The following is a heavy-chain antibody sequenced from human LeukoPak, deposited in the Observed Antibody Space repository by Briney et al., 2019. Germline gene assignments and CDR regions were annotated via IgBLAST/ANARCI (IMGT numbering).Heavy chain of an antibody. CDR2: ISGSGGST. V-gene: IGHV3-23*01. J-gene: IGHJ4*02. CDR3: AKAHCSSTSCYGDY. D-gene: IGHD2-2*01. Sequence: GGSLRLSCAVSGFTFSNYAMSWVRQAPGKGLEWVSTISGSGGSTFYADSVKGRFTISRDNSKNTLYLQMNSLRAEDTAVYYCAKAHCSSTSCYGDYWGQGTLVTVSS. CDR1: GFTFSNYA.